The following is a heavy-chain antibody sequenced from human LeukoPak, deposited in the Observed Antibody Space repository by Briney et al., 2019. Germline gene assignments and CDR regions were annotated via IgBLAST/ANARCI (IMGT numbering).Heavy chain of an antibody. CDR1: GFTFSDYY. D-gene: IGHD2-2*03. J-gene: IGHJ6*02. Sequence: PGGSLRLSCAASGFTFSDYYMSWIRQAPGKGLEWVSYISSSGSTIYYADSVKGQFTISRDNAKNSLYLQMNSLRAEDTAVYYCARRALDNPYYYYGMDVWGQGTTVTVSS. CDR3: ARRALDNPYYYYGMDV. CDR2: ISSSGSTI. V-gene: IGHV3-11*01.